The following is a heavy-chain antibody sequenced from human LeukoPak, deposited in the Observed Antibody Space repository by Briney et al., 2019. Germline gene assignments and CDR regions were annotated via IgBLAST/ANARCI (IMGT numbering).Heavy chain of an antibody. Sequence: PGGSLRLSCAASGFTFSSYAMSWVRQAPGKGLEWVSAIGGSGGSTYYADSVKGRFTISRDNSKNTLYLQMNSLRAEDTAVYYCASCTSNYYYYGMDVWGQGTTVTVSS. CDR1: GFTFSSYA. D-gene: IGHD2-2*01. CDR3: ASCTSNYYYYGMDV. CDR2: IGGSGGST. J-gene: IGHJ6*02. V-gene: IGHV3-23*01.